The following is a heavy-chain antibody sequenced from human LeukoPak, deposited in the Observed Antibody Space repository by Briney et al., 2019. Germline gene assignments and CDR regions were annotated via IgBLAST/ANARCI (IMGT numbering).Heavy chain of an antibody. CDR2: INHNGNVN. Sequence: GGSLRLSCAASGFTFSSYWMNWARQAPGKGLEWVASINHNGNVNYYVDSVKGRFTISRDNAKNSLYLQMNSLRAEDTAVYYCARDWFDPWGQGTLVTVSS. V-gene: IGHV3-7*01. CDR1: GFTFSSYW. CDR3: ARDWFDP. J-gene: IGHJ5*02.